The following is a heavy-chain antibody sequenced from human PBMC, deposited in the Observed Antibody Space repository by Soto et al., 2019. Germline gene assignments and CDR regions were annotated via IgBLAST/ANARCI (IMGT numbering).Heavy chain of an antibody. CDR1: GYTFTSYA. CDR3: ARDGAAAAYYYYYYMDV. CDR2: INAGNGNT. J-gene: IGHJ6*03. D-gene: IGHD6-13*01. V-gene: IGHV1-3*01. Sequence: GPVKVSCKASGYTFTSYAMHWVRQAPGQRLEWMGWINAGNGNTKYSQKFQGRVTITRDTSASTAYMELSSLRSEDTAVYYCARDGAAAAYYYYYYMDVWGKGTTVTVSS.